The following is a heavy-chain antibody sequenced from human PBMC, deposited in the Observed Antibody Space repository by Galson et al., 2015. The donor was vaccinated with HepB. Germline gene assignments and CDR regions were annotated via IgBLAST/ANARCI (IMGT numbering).Heavy chain of an antibody. CDR2: ISYDGSNK. Sequence: SLRLSCAASGFTFSSYAMHWVRQAPGKGLEWVAVISYDGSNKYYADSVKGRFTISRDNSKNTLYLQMNSLRAEDTAVYYCARVWPGGDLGLSSGYAFDIWGQGTMVTVSS. V-gene: IGHV3-30-3*01. D-gene: IGHD3-22*01. CDR3: ARVWPGGDLGLSSGYAFDI. CDR1: GFTFSSYA. J-gene: IGHJ3*02.